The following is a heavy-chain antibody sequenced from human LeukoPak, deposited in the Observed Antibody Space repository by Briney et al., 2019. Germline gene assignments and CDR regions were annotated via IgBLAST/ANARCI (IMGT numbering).Heavy chain of an antibody. CDR1: GYTFTSYA. J-gene: IGHJ4*02. D-gene: IGHD6-19*01. CDR3: AREGPAGGWYEY. V-gene: IGHV1-46*01. Sequence: ASVKVSCKASGYTFTSYAMNWVRQAPGQGLEWMGIINPSGGSTSYAQKFRGRVTMTRDTSTSTVYMELSSLRSEDTAVYYCAREGPAGGWYEYWGQGTLVTVSS. CDR2: INPSGGST.